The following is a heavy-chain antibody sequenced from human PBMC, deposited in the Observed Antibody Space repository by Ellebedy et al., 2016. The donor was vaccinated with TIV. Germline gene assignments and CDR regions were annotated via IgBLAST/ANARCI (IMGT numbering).Heavy chain of an antibody. CDR1: GFTFSTYA. CDR2: ISADGTRT. J-gene: IGHJ6*02. V-gene: IGHV3-23*01. CDR3: TKHRPSVSMDV. Sequence: PGGSLRLSCAASGFTFSTYAMGWVRQSPARGLEWISAISADGTRTYYADSVRGRFIISMDNSKNILYLQKNSLRAEDTAVYYSTKHRPSVSMDVWGHGTTVTVSS.